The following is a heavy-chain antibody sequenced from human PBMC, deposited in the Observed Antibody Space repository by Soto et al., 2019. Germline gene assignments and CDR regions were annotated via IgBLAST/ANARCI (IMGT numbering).Heavy chain of an antibody. CDR3: ARLPYYDFWSGYYTLDY. CDR1: GFTFSDYY. D-gene: IGHD3-3*01. V-gene: IGHV3-11*01. J-gene: IGHJ4*02. Sequence: WGSLRLSCAASGFTFSDYYMSWIRQAPGKGLEWVSYISSSGSTIYYADSVKGRFTISRDNAKNSLYLQMNSLRAEDTAVYYCARLPYYDFWSGYYTLDYWGQGTLVTVSS. CDR2: ISSSGSTI.